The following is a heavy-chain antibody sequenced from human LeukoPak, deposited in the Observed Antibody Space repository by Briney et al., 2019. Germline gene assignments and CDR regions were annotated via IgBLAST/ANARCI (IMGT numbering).Heavy chain of an antibody. V-gene: IGHV1-8*01. CDR1: GYTFTSYD. CDR2: MNPNSGNT. Sequence: ASVKVSCKASGYTFTSYDINWVRQAPGQGLEWMGWMNPNSGNTGYAQKFQGRVTMTRNTSISTAYMELSSLRSEDTAVYYCARSLTYDYVWGSYRYTGQGGNGMDVWGQGTTVTVSS. CDR3: ARSLTYDYVWGSYRYTGQGGNGMDV. J-gene: IGHJ6*02. D-gene: IGHD3-16*02.